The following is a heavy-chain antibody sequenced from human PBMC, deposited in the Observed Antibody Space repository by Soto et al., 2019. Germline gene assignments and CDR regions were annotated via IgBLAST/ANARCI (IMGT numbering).Heavy chain of an antibody. CDR3: ARGGITMVRGVISWFDP. V-gene: IGHV4-34*01. J-gene: IGHJ5*02. Sequence: SETLSLTCAVYGGSFSGYYWSWIRQPPGKGLEWIGEINHSGSTNYNPSLKSRVTISVDTSKNQFSLKLSSVTAADTAVYYCARGGITMVRGVISWFDPWGQGTLVTVSS. D-gene: IGHD3-10*01. CDR1: GGSFSGYY. CDR2: INHSGST.